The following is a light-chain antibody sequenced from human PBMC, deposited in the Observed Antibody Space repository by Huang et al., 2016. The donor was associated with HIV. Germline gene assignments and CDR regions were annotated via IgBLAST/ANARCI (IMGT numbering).Light chain of an antibody. CDR1: QSVSTN. V-gene: IGKV3-15*01. Sequence: EIVMTQSPATLSVSPGGRASLSCRASQSVSTNLAWYQQKPGQAPRLLMYGASIRATGIPALFTGSGSGTEFTLTISSLQSEDFAVYYCQQYNNWPPEETFGPGTKVDMK. J-gene: IGKJ3*01. CDR2: GAS. CDR3: QQYNNWPPEET.